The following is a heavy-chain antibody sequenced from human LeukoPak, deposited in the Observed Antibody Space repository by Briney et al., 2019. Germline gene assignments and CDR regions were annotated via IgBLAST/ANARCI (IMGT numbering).Heavy chain of an antibody. CDR3: ARDDYYGSGSYPYY. D-gene: IGHD3-10*01. CDR1: GFTVSSNY. CDR2: IYSGGST. V-gene: IGHV3-53*01. Sequence: GGSLRLSCAASGFTVSSNYMSWVRQAPGKGLEWVSVIYSGGSTYYADSVKGRFTISRDNSKNTLYLQMNSLRAEDTAVYYCARDDYYGSGSYPYYWGQGTLVTVSS. J-gene: IGHJ4*02.